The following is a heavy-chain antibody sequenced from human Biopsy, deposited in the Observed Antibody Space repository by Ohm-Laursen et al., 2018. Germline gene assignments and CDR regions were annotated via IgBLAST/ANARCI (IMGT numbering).Heavy chain of an antibody. CDR2: IYPNSGDT. CDR1: GDAFLGYY. D-gene: IGHD3-22*01. Sequence: SVKVSCKASGDAFLGYYLHWVRQAPGQGLEWMGSIYPNSGDTDFAQKFQGRVSMTRDTSVGTAYLELSSLRSDDTAIYYCARDRGYYSDRTVPGYFDLWGRGTLVTVSS. J-gene: IGHJ2*01. CDR3: ARDRGYYSDRTVPGYFDL. V-gene: IGHV1-2*02.